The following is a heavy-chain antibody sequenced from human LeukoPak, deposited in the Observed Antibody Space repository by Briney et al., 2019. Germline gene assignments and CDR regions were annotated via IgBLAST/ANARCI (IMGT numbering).Heavy chain of an antibody. D-gene: IGHD4-17*01. CDR2: ISAYNGNT. Sequence: ASVKVSCKASGYIFTDYYMHWVRQAPGQGLEWMGWISAYNGNTNYAQKLQGRVTMTTDTSTSTAYMELRSLRSDDTAVYYCARETYGDSDYWGQGTLVTVSS. J-gene: IGHJ4*02. V-gene: IGHV1-18*04. CDR3: ARETYGDSDY. CDR1: GYIFTDYY.